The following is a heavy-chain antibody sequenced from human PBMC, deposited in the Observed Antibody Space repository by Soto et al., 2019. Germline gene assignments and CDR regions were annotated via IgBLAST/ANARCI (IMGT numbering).Heavy chain of an antibody. CDR3: AKVITGTKGVFDY. CDR2: ISGGSIST. V-gene: IGHV3-23*01. J-gene: IGHJ4*02. Sequence: EVQLLESGGDLVQPGGSLRLSCAASGFTFSNYAMSWVRQAPGKGLEWVSAISGGSISTYYADSVEGRFTISRDNSKNTLYLQMNTLRAEDTAIYYCAKVITGTKGVFDYWGQGTLVTVSS. CDR1: GFTFSNYA. D-gene: IGHD1-20*01.